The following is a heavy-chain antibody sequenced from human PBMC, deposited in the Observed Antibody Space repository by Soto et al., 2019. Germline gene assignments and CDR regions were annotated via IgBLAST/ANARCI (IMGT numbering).Heavy chain of an antibody. CDR3: AKAPLGYCSGGSCYFYDY. CDR1: GFSFSSYC. Sequence: GGSLRLSCVASGFSFSSYCMAWVRQDPGKGLEWVSAISGSGGRTYYADSVKGRFTISRDNSKNTLYLQMNSLRAEDTAVYYCAKAPLGYCSGGSCYFYDYWGQGTLVTVSS. V-gene: IGHV3-23*01. D-gene: IGHD2-15*01. J-gene: IGHJ4*02. CDR2: ISGSGGRT.